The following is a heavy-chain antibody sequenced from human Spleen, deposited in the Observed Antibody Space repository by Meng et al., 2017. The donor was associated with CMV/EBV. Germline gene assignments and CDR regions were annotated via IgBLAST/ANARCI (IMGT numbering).Heavy chain of an antibody. V-gene: IGHV1-69*10. Sequence: CKASGGIFNDYPSTWQRQAPGQGLEWLGGIIPILAFTTYAHKFRGRVTSAEDKLTNTAYMEMRSPTSDDTAVYYCAPNETGRAYFDPWGQGTLVTVSS. CDR2: IIPILAFT. J-gene: IGHJ5*02. CDR1: GGIFNDYP. CDR3: APNETGRAYFDP. D-gene: IGHD1-14*01.